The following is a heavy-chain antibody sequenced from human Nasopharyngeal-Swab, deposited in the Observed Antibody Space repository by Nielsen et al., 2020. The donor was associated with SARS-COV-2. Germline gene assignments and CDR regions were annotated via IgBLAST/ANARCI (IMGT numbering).Heavy chain of an antibody. CDR3: ARGLSYYVTAFDI. V-gene: IGHV4-34*01. D-gene: IGHD1-26*01. Sequence: RQAPGKGLEWIGEINHSGSTNYNPPLKSRVTISVDTSKNQFSLKLSSVTAADTAVYYCARGLSYYVTAFDIWGQGTMVTVSS. J-gene: IGHJ3*02. CDR2: INHSGST.